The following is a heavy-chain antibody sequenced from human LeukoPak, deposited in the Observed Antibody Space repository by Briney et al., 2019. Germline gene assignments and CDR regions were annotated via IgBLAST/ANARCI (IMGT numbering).Heavy chain of an antibody. Sequence: GGSLRLSCAASGFTFSSYAMSRVRQAPGKGLEWVSAISGSGGSTYYADSVKGRLTISRDSSKNTLYLQMNSLRAEDTAVYYCAKDDDYGDYASDYWGQGTLVTVSS. CDR3: AKDDDYGDYASDY. V-gene: IGHV3-23*01. J-gene: IGHJ4*02. CDR2: ISGSGGST. CDR1: GFTFSSYA. D-gene: IGHD4-17*01.